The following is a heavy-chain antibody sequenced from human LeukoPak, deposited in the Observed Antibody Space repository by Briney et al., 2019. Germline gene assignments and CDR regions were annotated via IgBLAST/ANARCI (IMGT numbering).Heavy chain of an antibody. CDR1: GGSISSYY. J-gene: IGHJ4*02. Sequence: SETLSLTCTVSGGSISSYYWSWIRQPPGKGLEWIGYIYYSGSASYNPSLKSRVTISVDTSKNQFSLKLSSVTAADTAVYYCASARCSSTSCPFDYWGQGTLVTVSS. CDR3: ASARCSSTSCPFDY. V-gene: IGHV4-59*01. CDR2: IYYSGSA. D-gene: IGHD2-2*01.